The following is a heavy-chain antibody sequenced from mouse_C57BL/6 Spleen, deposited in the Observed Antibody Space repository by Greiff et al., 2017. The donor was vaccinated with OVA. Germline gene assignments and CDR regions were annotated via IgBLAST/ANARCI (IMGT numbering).Heavy chain of an antibody. V-gene: IGHV1-50*01. Sequence: QVQLQQPGAELVKPGASVQLSCKASGYTFTSYWLQWVKQRPGQGLEWIGELDPSASYTNYNQKFKGKATLTVDTSSSTAYMQLSSLTSEDSAVYYCARGGITTAYAMDYWGQGTSVTVSS. CDR3: ARGGITTAYAMDY. CDR2: LDPSASYT. CDR1: GYTFTSYW. J-gene: IGHJ4*01. D-gene: IGHD1-2*01.